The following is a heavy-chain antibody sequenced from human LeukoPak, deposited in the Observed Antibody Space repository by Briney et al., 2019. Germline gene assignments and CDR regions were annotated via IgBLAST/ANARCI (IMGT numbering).Heavy chain of an antibody. Sequence: PSETLSLTCAVYGGSFSGYYWSWIRQPPGKGLEWIGEINHSGGTNYNPSLKSRVTISVDTSKNQFSLKLSSVTAADTAVYYCAGIAAAGTLDYWGQGTLVTVSS. J-gene: IGHJ4*02. CDR1: GGSFSGYY. CDR2: INHSGGT. V-gene: IGHV4-34*01. D-gene: IGHD6-13*01. CDR3: AGIAAAGTLDY.